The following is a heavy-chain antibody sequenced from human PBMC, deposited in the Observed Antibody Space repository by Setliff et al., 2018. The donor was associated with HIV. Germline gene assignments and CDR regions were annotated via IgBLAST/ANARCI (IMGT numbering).Heavy chain of an antibody. CDR3: VREGAGSGSYYLDF. Sequence: SETLSLTCAVYGGSFSDYYWSWIRQPPGKGLEWIGEINHSGSTNYNPSLKSRVTISVDTSKNQFSLKLSSVTAADTALYFCVREGAGSGSYYLDFWGQGILVTVSS. D-gene: IGHD3-10*01. CDR2: INHSGST. CDR1: GGSFSDYY. J-gene: IGHJ4*02. V-gene: IGHV4-34*01.